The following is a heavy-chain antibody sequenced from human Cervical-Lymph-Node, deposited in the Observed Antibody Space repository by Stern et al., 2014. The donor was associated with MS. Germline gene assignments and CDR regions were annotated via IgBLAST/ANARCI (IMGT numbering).Heavy chain of an antibody. CDR3: GSVFEF. D-gene: IGHD3-10*02. CDR2: IDSAGSGT. J-gene: IGHJ4*02. CDR1: GFIFSNYW. Sequence: EEQLVESGGGLVQPGESLRLSCAASGFIFSNYWMHWVRQVPGKGLVWVSRIDSAGSGTSYADSAKGRFTISRDNAKNMVYLQMNSLRTEDTAVYYCGSVFEFWGQGTLVTVSS. V-gene: IGHV3-74*01.